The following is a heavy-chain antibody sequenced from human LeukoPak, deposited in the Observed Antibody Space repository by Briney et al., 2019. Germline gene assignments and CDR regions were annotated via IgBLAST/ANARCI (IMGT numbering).Heavy chain of an antibody. CDR1: GFTLSNYD. V-gene: IGHV3-23*01. D-gene: IGHD4-11*01. CDR3: ANNDCNNPEA. J-gene: IGHJ5*02. CDR2: ISGRGGRT. Sequence: PGGSLRLSCAASGFTLSNYDMSWVRQAPGKGLAWVSAISGRGGRTYYADSVKGRFTISRDNPKNTLYLQMNSLRAEDTAVYYCANNDCNNPEAWGQGTLVTVSS.